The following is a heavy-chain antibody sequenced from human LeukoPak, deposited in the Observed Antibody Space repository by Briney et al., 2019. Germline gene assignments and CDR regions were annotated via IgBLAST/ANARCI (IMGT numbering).Heavy chain of an antibody. V-gene: IGHV3-48*02. CDR2: ISSNSGTI. D-gene: IGHD4-17*01. CDR3: ARDFYGDYSFDY. J-gene: IGHJ4*02. Sequence: GGSLKLSCTASGFTFITYSMNWDRQAPGKGLEWVSYISSNSGTIYYADSVKGRFTISRDNAKNSLCLQMNSLRDEDPAVYYCARDFYGDYSFDYWGQGTLVTVSS. CDR1: GFTFITYS.